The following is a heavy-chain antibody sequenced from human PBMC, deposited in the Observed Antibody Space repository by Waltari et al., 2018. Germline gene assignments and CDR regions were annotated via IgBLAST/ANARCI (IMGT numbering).Heavy chain of an antibody. CDR3: ASQDY. J-gene: IGHJ4*02. V-gene: IGHV4-38-2*01. Sequence: QVQLQESGPGLVKPSETLSLTCAVSGYSISSGYSWGWIRQPPGKGLGWIGSIYHSGSTYYNPSLKSRVTISVDTSKNQFSLKLSSVTAADTAVYYCASQDYWGQGTLVTVSS. CDR2: IYHSGST. CDR1: GYSISSGYS.